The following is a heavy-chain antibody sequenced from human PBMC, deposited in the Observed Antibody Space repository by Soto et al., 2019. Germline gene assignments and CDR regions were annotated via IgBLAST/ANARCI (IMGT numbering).Heavy chain of an antibody. CDR3: ARSQGSSTSLEIYYYYYYGMDV. V-gene: IGHV1-69*01. J-gene: IGHJ6*02. D-gene: IGHD2-2*01. CDR2: IIPIPGTA. CDR1: GGTFGSYA. Sequence: QVQLVQSGAEVKKPGSSVKVSCKASGGTFGSYAISWVRQAPGQGLEWMGGIIPIPGTANYAQKFQGRVTIAADESTSTAXMELXXXRSEDTAVYYCARSQGSSTSLEIYYYYYYGMDVWGQGTTVTVSS.